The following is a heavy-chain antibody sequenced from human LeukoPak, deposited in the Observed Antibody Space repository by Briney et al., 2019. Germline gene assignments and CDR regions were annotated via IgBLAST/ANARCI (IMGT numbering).Heavy chain of an antibody. V-gene: IGHV4-59*01. D-gene: IGHD3-22*01. Sequence: KASETLSLTCTVSGGSISSYYWSWIRQPPGKGLEWIGYIYYSGSTNYNPSLKSRVTISVDTSKNQFSLKLSSVTAADTAVYYCARSYDSSGYYWSFDYWGREPWSPSPQ. J-gene: IGHJ4*02. CDR3: ARSYDSSGYYWSFDY. CDR1: GGSISSYY. CDR2: IYYSGST.